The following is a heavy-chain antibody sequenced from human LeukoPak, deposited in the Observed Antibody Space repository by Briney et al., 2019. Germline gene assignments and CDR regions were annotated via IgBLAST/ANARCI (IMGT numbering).Heavy chain of an antibody. D-gene: IGHD2-2*01. V-gene: IGHV2-5*02. Sequence: SGPTLVHPTPTLPLTYTFSGFSPRTSGVGVGWIRQPPGKALEWLALIYWDDDKRYSPSLKSRLTITKDTSKNQVVLTMTNMDPIDTATYYCGHMCFSSTSCFHFDYGGQGTLVTVSS. J-gene: IGHJ4*02. CDR3: GHMCFSSTSCFHFDY. CDR1: GFSPRTSGVG. CDR2: IYWDDDK.